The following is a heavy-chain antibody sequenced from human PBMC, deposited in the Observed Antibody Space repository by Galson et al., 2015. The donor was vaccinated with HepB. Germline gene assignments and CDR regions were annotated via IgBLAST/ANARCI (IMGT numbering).Heavy chain of an antibody. D-gene: IGHD2-2*01. CDR1: GYTFTGYY. CDR2: INPNSGGT. CDR3: ARDATDCSSTSCRDTAMALSIDY. V-gene: IGHV1-2*04. J-gene: IGHJ4*02. Sequence: SVKVSCKASGYTFTGYYMHWVRQAPGQGLEWMGWINPNSGGTNYAQKFQGWVTMTRDTSISTAYMELSRLRSDDTAVYYCARDATDCSSTSCRDTAMALSIDYWGQGTLVTVSS.